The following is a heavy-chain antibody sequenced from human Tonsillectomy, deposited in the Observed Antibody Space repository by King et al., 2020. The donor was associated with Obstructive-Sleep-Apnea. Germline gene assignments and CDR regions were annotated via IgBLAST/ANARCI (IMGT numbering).Heavy chain of an antibody. J-gene: IGHJ4*02. D-gene: IGHD2-21*02. Sequence: VQLVESGGGSVRPGGSLRLSCVGSGFTFRDYSMNWVRQAPGKGLEWLSYINPGSTAILYADSVRGRFTISRDGAKSSLSLQMDSLRPEDTAVYYCVRDRDWAFDYWGQGALVTVSS. CDR2: INPGSTAI. CDR3: VRDRDWAFDY. CDR1: GFTFRDYS. V-gene: IGHV3-48*01.